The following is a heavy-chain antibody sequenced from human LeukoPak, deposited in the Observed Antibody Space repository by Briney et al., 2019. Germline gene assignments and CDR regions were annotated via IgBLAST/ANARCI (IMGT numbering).Heavy chain of an antibody. CDR2: ISSSSSYI. CDR1: GFTFSSYE. Sequence: PGGSLRLSCAASGFTFSSYEMNWVRQAPGKGLEWVSSISSSSSYIYYADSVKGRFTISRDNAKNSLYPQINSLRAEDTAVYYCARDRGYYDSSGYVYWGQGTLVTVSS. V-gene: IGHV3-21*01. CDR3: ARDRGYYDSSGYVY. J-gene: IGHJ4*02. D-gene: IGHD3-22*01.